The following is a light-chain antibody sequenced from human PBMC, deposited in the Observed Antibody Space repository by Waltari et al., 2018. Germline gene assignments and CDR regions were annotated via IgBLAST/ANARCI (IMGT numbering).Light chain of an antibody. CDR2: NTN. CDR1: SGSVSTSHW. CDR3: VLHVADAIML. Sequence: QTVVTQEPSISVSPGGTVTLTCALNSGSVSTSHWPTWCQQTPGQAPRTIIYNTNRRSSGVPDRFAGSILGNKAALTITGSQADDESHYYCVLHVADAIMLFGGGTKLTVL. V-gene: IGLV8-61*01. J-gene: IGLJ3*02.